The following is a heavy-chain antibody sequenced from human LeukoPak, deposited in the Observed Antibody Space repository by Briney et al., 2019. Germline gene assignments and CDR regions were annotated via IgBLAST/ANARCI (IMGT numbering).Heavy chain of an antibody. Sequence: GGALRLSCAASRFTLSNSVMSWVRPAPGKGVEWVSTLSGSGITTYYADSVRGRFTISRDNSKKTLYLQMNSLRAEDTAVYYCAKGIYSSGWSYFDFWGDGTLVTVSS. D-gene: IGHD6-19*01. J-gene: IGHJ4*01. V-gene: IGHV3-23*01. CDR3: AKGIYSSGWSYFDF. CDR2: LSGSGITT. CDR1: RFTLSNSV.